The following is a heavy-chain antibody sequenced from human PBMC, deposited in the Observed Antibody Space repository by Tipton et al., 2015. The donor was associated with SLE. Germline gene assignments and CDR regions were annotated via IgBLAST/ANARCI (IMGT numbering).Heavy chain of an antibody. CDR3: AKAGRDTIFDAFDI. D-gene: IGHD3-3*01. V-gene: IGHV3-23*03. J-gene: IGHJ3*02. CDR1: GFTFSSYA. CDR2: IYSGGSST. Sequence: GSLRLSCAASGFTFSSYAMSWVRQAPGKGLEWVSVIYSGGSSTYYADSVKGRFTISRDNSKNTLYLQMNSLRAEDTAVYYCAKAGRDTIFDAFDIWGQGTMATVSS.